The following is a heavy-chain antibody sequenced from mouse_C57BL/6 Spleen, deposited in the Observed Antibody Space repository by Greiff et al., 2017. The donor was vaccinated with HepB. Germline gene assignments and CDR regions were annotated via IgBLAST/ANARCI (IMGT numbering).Heavy chain of an antibody. CDR2: IWSGGST. CDR3: ARNGYYGSSSLFAY. Sequence: QVQLKQSGPGLVQPSQSLSITCTVSGFSLTSYGVHWVRQSPGKGLEWLGVIWSGGSTDYNAAFISRLSISKDNSKSQVFFKMNSLQADDTAIYYCARNGYYGSSSLFAYWGQGTLVTVSA. J-gene: IGHJ3*01. D-gene: IGHD1-1*01. CDR1: GFSLTSYG. V-gene: IGHV2-2*01.